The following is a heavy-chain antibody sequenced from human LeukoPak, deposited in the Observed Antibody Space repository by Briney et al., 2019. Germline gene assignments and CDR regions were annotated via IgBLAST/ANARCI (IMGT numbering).Heavy chain of an antibody. J-gene: IGHJ4*02. D-gene: IGHD1-1*01. V-gene: IGHV4-34*01. CDR3: ARAPTGTTQLDY. CDR2: INHSGST. Sequence: TSETLSLTCAVYGGSFSGYYWSWIRQPPGKGLEWIGEINHSGSTNYNPSLKSRVTISVDTSKNQFSLKLSSVTAADTAVYYCARAPTGTTQLDYWGQGTLVTVSS. CDR1: GGSFSGYY.